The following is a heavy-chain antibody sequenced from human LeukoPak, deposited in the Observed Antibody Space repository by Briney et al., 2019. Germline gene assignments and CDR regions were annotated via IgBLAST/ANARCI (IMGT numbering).Heavy chain of an antibody. D-gene: IGHD6-13*01. V-gene: IGHV3-7*01. CDR2: IKQDGSEK. CDR1: GFTCSSYW. J-gene: IGHJ4*02. CDR3: ARVRRYSSSWGYYFDY. Sequence: GGSLRLSCAASGFTCSSYWMSWVRQAPGKGLEWVANIKQDGSEKYYVDSVKGRFTISRDNAKNSLYLQMNSLRAEDTAVYYCARVRRYSSSWGYYFDYWGQGTLVTVSS.